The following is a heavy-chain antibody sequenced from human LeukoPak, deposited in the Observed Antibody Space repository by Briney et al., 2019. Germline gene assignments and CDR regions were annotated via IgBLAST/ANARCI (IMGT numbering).Heavy chain of an antibody. CDR1: GFTFSSYS. CDR2: ISSSSSYI. CDR3: ARGRRLGSSGWSFDY. V-gene: IGHV3-21*01. Sequence: PGGSLRLSCAASGFTFSSYSMNWVRQAPGKGLEWVSSISSSSSYIYYADSVKGRFTISRDNAKNSLYLQMNSLRAEDTAVYYCARGRRLGSSGWSFDYWGQGTLVTVSS. D-gene: IGHD6-19*01. J-gene: IGHJ4*02.